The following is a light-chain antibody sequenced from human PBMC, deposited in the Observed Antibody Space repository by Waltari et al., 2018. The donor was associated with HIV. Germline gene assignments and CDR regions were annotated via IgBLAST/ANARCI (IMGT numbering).Light chain of an antibody. J-gene: IGLJ3*02. CDR2: EVT. V-gene: IGLV2-11*01. CDR1: SSDVGGYNY. CDR3: CSYAGGYTLV. Sequence: QSALTQPRSVSGSPGQSVTISCTGTSSDVGGYNYVSWYQQHPGKAPKLMIYEVTKRPSGVPDRFSGSKSGNTASLTISGLQAEDEADYFCCSYAGGYTLVFGGGTKLTVL.